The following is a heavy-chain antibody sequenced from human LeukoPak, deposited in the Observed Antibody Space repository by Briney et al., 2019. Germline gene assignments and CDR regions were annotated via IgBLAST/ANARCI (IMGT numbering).Heavy chain of an antibody. CDR1: GFTFRSYW. V-gene: IGHV3-7*03. CDR3: ARDGKDSSSWPTKFDY. J-gene: IGHJ4*02. D-gene: IGHD6-13*01. CDR2: IKEDGSEK. Sequence: PGGSLRLSCAASGFTFRSYWMSWVRQAPGKGLEWVANIKEDGSEKYYVDSVKGRFTISRDNAKNSLYLQMNSLRAEDTAVYYCARDGKDSSSWPTKFDYWGQGTLVTVSS.